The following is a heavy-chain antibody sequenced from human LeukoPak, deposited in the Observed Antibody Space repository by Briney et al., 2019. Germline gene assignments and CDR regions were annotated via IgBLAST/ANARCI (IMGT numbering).Heavy chain of an antibody. CDR2: IFYSGST. Sequence: SETLSLTCTVSGXSISSYYWSWIRQPPGKGLEWIGYIFYSGSTNYNPSLKSRVIISVDTSQNHFSLKLTSVTAADTAVYYCARHPSAMAGFDPWGQGTLVTVSS. V-gene: IGHV4-59*08. D-gene: IGHD5-18*01. J-gene: IGHJ5*02. CDR1: GXSISSYY. CDR3: ARHPSAMAGFDP.